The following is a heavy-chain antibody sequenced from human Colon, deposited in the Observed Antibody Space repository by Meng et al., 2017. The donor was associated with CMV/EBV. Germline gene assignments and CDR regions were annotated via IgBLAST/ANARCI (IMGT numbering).Heavy chain of an antibody. CDR1: GYSFTRHW. J-gene: IGHJ4*02. CDR2: IWPGDSDT. V-gene: IGHV5-51*01. CDR3: ARHDRYYGSGSFLSGSDY. D-gene: IGHD3-10*01. Sequence: GESLKISCKGSGYSFTRHWIGWVRQMPGKGLEWMGIIWPGDSDTRYSPSFQGQVTISADKSISTAYLQWSSLKASDTAMYYCARHDRYYGSGSFLSGSDYWGQGTLVTVSS.